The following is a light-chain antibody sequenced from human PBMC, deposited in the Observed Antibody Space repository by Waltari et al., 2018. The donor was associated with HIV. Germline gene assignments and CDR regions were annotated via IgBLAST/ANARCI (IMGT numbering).Light chain of an antibody. CDR3: QSYDRSLSASVV. V-gene: IGLV1-40*01. CDR2: GKK. J-gene: IGLJ2*01. CDR1: SSNIGADYD. Sequence: QSVLTQPPSVSGAPGQRVTISCTGGSSNIGADYDVHWYQQIPGTAPKLLIPGKKNRLSGVAGLFAASKSGTSAFLAISGLRAEDESDYFCQSYDRSLSASVVFGGGTKLTVL.